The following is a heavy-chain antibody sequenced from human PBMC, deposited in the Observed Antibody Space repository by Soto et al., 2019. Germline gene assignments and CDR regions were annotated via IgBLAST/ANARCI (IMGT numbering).Heavy chain of an antibody. Sequence: QVTLKESGPVLVKPTETLTLTCTVSGFSLSSVKMGVSWIRQPPGKALEWLAPIFSTDEKSYTTSLKSRLTIPKDTCKRQVVLNLTNVEPAETATYYCSRVNVDSSGWYLSVLGYWGQGALVSDAS. V-gene: IGHV2-26*01. CDR2: IFSTDEK. CDR3: SRVNVDSSGWYLSVLGY. J-gene: IGHJ4*02. CDR1: GFSLSSVKMG. D-gene: IGHD6-19*01.